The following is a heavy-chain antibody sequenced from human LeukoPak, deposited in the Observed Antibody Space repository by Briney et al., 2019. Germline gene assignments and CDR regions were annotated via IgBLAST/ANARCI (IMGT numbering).Heavy chain of an antibody. CDR3: VRDRHYIGNREVRFPY. J-gene: IGHJ4*02. Sequence: GGSLRLSCAASGFTFSTYEMTWVRQSPGKGLEWVSYISSSGSTIYYADSVKGRFTISRDNAKNSLDLQMNSLRVEDTAVYYCVRDRHYIGNREVRFPYWGQGALVTVSS. V-gene: IGHV3-48*03. CDR1: GFTFSTYE. CDR2: ISSSGSTI. D-gene: IGHD3-10*01.